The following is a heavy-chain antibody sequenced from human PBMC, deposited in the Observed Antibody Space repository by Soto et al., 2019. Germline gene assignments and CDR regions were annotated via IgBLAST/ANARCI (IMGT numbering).Heavy chain of an antibody. J-gene: IGHJ3*02. Sequence: EVQLVVSGGGLVQPGGSLRLSCAASGFTVSSNYMSWVRQAPGKGLEWVSVIYGAGSTYYADSVKGRFTISRDNSKNTLYLQMNSLRAEDTAVYYCARDLRTFETSDAFDIWGRGTMVTVSS. CDR3: ARDLRTFETSDAFDI. V-gene: IGHV3-66*01. D-gene: IGHD3-10*01. CDR2: IYGAGST. CDR1: GFTVSSNY.